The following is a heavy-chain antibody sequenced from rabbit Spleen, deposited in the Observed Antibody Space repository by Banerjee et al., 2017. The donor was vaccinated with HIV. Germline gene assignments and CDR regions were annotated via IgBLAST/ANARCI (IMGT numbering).Heavy chain of an antibody. Sequence: QEELEESGGGLVKPEGSLTLTCKASGFSFNSGYDMCWVRQAPGKGLEWVACAYAGSSSSTYSATWAKGRFTISKTSSTTVTLQVTSLTAADTATYFCARDTSSSFSSYGMDLWGQGTLVTVS. CDR1: GFSFNSGYD. CDR3: ARDTSSSFSSYGMDL. D-gene: IGHD1-1*01. CDR2: AYAGSSSST. V-gene: IGHV1S45*01. J-gene: IGHJ3*01.